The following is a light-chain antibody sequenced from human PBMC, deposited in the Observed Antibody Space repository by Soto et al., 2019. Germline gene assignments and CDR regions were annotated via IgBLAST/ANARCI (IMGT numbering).Light chain of an antibody. CDR3: SSYTRCGNQV. CDR2: ELI. V-gene: IGLV2-14*01. CDR1: SSDVGAYTY. Sequence: QSARTQPASVSGSPGQSITISCTGTSSDVGAYTYVSWYQHHPGKAPKLMIYELINRPSGVSARFSGSKSGNTASLTISGLQAEEEADYYCSSYTRCGNQVFGTGTKVTVL. J-gene: IGLJ1*01.